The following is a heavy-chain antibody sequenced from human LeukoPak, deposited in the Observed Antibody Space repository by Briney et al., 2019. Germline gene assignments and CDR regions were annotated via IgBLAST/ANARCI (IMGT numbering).Heavy chain of an antibody. CDR1: VFTLSSCR. CDR2: IGPSGTNT. V-gene: IGHV3-23*01. J-gene: IGHJ4*02. CDR3: AQDRAYIQFYF. Sequence: GGYLRLSCAASVFTLSSCRINWVRHAPGKGLEWVSGIGPSGTNTYYADSVKGRFTISRDNSKNTVYLQVNSLRAEDTALYYCAQDRAYIQFYFWGQGTLVTVPS. D-gene: IGHD5-18*01.